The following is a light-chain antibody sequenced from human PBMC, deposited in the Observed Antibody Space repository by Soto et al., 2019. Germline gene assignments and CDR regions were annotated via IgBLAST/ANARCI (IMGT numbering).Light chain of an antibody. Sequence: EIVMTQSPATLSVSPGGRATLSCRAGQSVKSNLAWYQQKPGQAPRLLIYGASTRATGIPARFSGSGSGTEFTLTISSLQSEDFAVYYCQQYNNWPPGTFGQGTRLEIK. J-gene: IGKJ5*01. V-gene: IGKV3-15*01. CDR2: GAS. CDR1: QSVKSN. CDR3: QQYNNWPPGT.